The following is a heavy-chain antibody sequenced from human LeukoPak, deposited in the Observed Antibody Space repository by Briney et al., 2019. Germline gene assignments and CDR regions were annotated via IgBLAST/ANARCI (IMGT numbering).Heavy chain of an antibody. CDR3: ARQSIAVAGTKYFLH. D-gene: IGHD6-19*01. CDR2: IYPGDSDT. J-gene: IGHJ1*01. Sequence: GASLQISCKGSGYSFTSYWIGWVRQLPGKGLEWMGIIYPGDSDTRYSPSFQGQVTISADKSISTAYLQWSSLKASDTAMYYCARQSIAVAGTKYFLHWGQGTLVTVSS. V-gene: IGHV5-51*01. CDR1: GYSFTSYW.